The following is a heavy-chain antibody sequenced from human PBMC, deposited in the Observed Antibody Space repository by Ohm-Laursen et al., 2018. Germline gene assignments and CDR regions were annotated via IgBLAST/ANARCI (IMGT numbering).Heavy chain of an antibody. CDR2: ISTSSSTI. CDR1: GFTFSSYS. J-gene: IGHJ3*02. V-gene: IGHV3-48*01. CDR3: ARDAFYYYDSTGYATEDAFDI. Sequence: GSLRLSCTASGFTFSSYSMNWVRQAPGQGLEWVSCISTSSSTIYYADSVKGRFTISRDNAKSSLYLQMNSLRAEDTAVYYCARDAFYYYDSTGYATEDAFDIWGQGTMVTVSS. D-gene: IGHD3-22*01.